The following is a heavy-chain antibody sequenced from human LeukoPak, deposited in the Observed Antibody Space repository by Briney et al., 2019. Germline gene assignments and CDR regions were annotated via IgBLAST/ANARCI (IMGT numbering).Heavy chain of an antibody. CDR2: IFYSGST. Sequence: PSETLSLTCTVSGGSISSSSYYWGWIRQSPGKGLEWIGSIFYSGSTYYNPSLKSRVTISVDTSKNQFSLKLSSVTAADTAVYYCARRKYGKYYFDYWGQGTLVTVSS. V-gene: IGHV4-39*07. D-gene: IGHD4-17*01. J-gene: IGHJ4*02. CDR3: ARRKYGKYYFDY. CDR1: GGSISSSSYY.